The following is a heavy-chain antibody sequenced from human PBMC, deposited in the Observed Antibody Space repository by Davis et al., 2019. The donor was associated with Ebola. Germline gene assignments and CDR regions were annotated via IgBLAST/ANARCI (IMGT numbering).Heavy chain of an antibody. Sequence: MPSETLSLTCGVYGGSFSAFYWNWIRQAPGKGLEWIGQIDHSGTTKYNPSLNSRVMMSIGASNKQFSLKVSSVTAADTAVYYCARLIGFGDYGGSGWFDPWGQGTLVTVSS. CDR3: ARLIGFGDYGGSGWFDP. J-gene: IGHJ5*02. D-gene: IGHD4-17*01. CDR1: GGSFSAFY. V-gene: IGHV4-34*01. CDR2: IDHSGTT.